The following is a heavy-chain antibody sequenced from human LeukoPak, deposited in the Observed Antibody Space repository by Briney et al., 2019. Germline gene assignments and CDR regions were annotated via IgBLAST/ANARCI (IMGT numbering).Heavy chain of an antibody. J-gene: IGHJ4*02. CDR3: ARGRQWDEQKGIFDY. Sequence: SVKVSCKASGGTFSSNAIRWVRQAPGQGLEWMGGIIPIFGTANYAQKFQGRVTITADESTSTAYMELSSLRSEDTAVYYCARGRQWDEQKGIFDYWGQGTLVTVSS. CDR1: GGTFSSNA. V-gene: IGHV1-69*13. CDR2: IIPIFGTA. D-gene: IGHD1-26*01.